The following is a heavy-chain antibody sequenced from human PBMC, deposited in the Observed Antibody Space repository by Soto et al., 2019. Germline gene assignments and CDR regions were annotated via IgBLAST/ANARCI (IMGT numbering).Heavy chain of an antibody. CDR1: GGSISSGGYS. V-gene: IGHV4-30-2*01. Sequence: SETLSLTCAVSGGSISSGGYSWSWIRQPPGTGLEWIGYIYHSGSTYYNPSLKSRVTISVDRSKNQFSLKLSSVTAADTAVYYCARAYYYDSSGYYPYYFDYWGQGTLVTVS. D-gene: IGHD3-22*01. CDR3: ARAYYYDSSGYYPYYFDY. J-gene: IGHJ4*02. CDR2: IYHSGST.